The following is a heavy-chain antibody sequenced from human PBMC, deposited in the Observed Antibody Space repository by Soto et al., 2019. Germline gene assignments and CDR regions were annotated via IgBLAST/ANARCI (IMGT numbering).Heavy chain of an antibody. V-gene: IGHV3-33*01. D-gene: IGHD4-17*01. Sequence: GESLKISCAASGFTFSSYGMHWVRQAPGKGLEWVAVIWYDGSNKYYADSVKGRFTISRDNSKNTLYLQMNSLRAEDTAVYYCAREKLTVSSNYYYYGMDVWGQGTTVTVSS. CDR3: AREKLTVSSNYYYYGMDV. CDR2: IWYDGSNK. CDR1: GFTFSSYG. J-gene: IGHJ6*02.